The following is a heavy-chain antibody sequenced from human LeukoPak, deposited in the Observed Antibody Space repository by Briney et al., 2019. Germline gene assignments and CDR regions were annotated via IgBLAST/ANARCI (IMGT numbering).Heavy chain of an antibody. CDR1: AGSISSSSYY. CDR2: IYYSGST. CDR3: ARIKYYDYVWGSYRSYYFDY. D-gene: IGHD3-16*02. Sequence: SETLSLTCTVAAGSISSSSYYWGWIRQPPGKGLEWIGSIYYSGSTYYNPSLKSRVTISVDTSKNQFSLKLSSVTAADTAVYYCARIKYYDYVWGSYRSYYFDYWGQGTLVTVSS. V-gene: IGHV4-39*01. J-gene: IGHJ4*02.